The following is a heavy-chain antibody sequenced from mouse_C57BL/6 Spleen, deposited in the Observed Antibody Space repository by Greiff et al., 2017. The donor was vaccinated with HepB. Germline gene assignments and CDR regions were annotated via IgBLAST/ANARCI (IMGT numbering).Heavy chain of an antibody. CDR3: TTGVGLPSWFAY. V-gene: IGHV14-1*01. D-gene: IGHD2-2*01. J-gene: IGHJ3*01. CDR1: GFNIKDYY. CDR2: IDPEDGDT. Sequence: VQLQQSGAELVRPGASVKLSCTASGFNIKDYYMHWVKQRPEQGLEWIGRIDPEDGDTEYAPKFQGKATMTADTSSNTAYLQLSSLTSEDTAVYYCTTGVGLPSWFAYWGQRTLVTVSA.